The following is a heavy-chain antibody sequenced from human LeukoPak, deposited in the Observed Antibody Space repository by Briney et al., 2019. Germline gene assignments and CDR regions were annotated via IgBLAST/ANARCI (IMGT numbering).Heavy chain of an antibody. CDR2: INPSGGST. V-gene: IGHV1-46*01. CDR3: ARGIVVGGWYHFYYYYYMDV. Sequence: XSVKVSCKASGYTFTSYYMHWVRQAPGQGLEWMGIINPSGGSTSYAQKFQGRVTMTRDTSTSTVYMELSSLRSEDTAVYYCARGIVVGGWYHFYYYYYMDVWGKGTTVTVSS. D-gene: IGHD3-22*01. CDR1: GYTFTSYY. J-gene: IGHJ6*03.